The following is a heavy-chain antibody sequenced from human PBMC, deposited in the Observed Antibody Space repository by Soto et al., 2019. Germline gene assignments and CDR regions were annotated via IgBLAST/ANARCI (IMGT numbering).Heavy chain of an antibody. D-gene: IGHD6-25*01. J-gene: IGHJ5*02. CDR1: GGSISSYY. Sequence: TLSLTCTVSGGSISSYYWSWIRQPPGKGLEWIGYIYYSGSTNYNPSLKSRVTISVDTSKNQFSLKLSSVTAADTAVYYCARPHGGSSGWDNWFDPWGQGTLVTVSS. CDR2: IYYSGST. V-gene: IGHV4-59*01. CDR3: ARPHGGSSGWDNWFDP.